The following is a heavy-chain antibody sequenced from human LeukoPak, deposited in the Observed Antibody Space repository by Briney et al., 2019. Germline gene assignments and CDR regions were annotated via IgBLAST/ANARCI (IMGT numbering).Heavy chain of an antibody. Sequence: PGGSLRLSCAASGFTFSNYAMSWVRQAPGKGLEWVSIISTSDGRTYYADSVKGRFTISRDNSKDTLYMQMNSLRAEDTAVYYCAKDGGGSHDSFDIWGQGTMVTVSS. V-gene: IGHV3-23*01. J-gene: IGHJ3*02. CDR3: AKDGGGSHDSFDI. D-gene: IGHD1-26*01. CDR2: ISTSDGRT. CDR1: GFTFSNYA.